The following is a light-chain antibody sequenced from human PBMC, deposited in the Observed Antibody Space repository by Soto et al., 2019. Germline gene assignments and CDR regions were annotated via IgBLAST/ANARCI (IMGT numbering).Light chain of an antibody. J-gene: IGKJ1*01. CDR3: QQFDSYSWT. Sequence: DIQMTQSPSTLSASVGERVTITCRASQSVSNWLAWYQQKPGKAPKLLIYDVSSLKSGVPSRFSGSGSGTEFILTISSLQPDDCATYYCQQFDSYSWTFGQGTKVEMK. CDR2: DVS. V-gene: IGKV1-5*01. CDR1: QSVSNW.